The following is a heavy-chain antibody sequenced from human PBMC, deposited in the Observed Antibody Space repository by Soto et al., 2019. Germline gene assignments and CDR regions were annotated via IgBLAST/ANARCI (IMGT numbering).Heavy chain of an antibody. J-gene: IGHJ4*02. V-gene: IGHV3-23*01. D-gene: IGHD3-16*01. CDR2: ISDGDGAT. CDR3: AKGRTFFDF. CDR1: GFAFSDYA. Sequence: EVHLLESGGGLVQPGGSLRLSCAASGFAFSDYAMTWVRQAPGKGLEWVSDISDGDGATHYADSVKGRFTISRDDSKNTLYLKMDGLRAGDAAVYYCAKGRTFFDFWGQGPLVTVSS.